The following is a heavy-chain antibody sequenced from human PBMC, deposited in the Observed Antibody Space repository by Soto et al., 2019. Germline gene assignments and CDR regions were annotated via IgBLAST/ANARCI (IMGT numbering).Heavy chain of an antibody. CDR2: IYYIGST. CDR3: ARGAPLAGSSWSFDY. D-gene: IGHD6-13*01. J-gene: IGHJ4*02. CDR1: GGSISSGDYY. Sequence: SETLSLTCTVSGGSISSGDYYWSWIRQHPGKGLEWIGYIYYIGSTYNNPSLKSRVTISVDTSKNQFSLKLSSVTAADTAVYYCARGAPLAGSSWSFDYWGQGTLVTVSS. V-gene: IGHV4-31*03.